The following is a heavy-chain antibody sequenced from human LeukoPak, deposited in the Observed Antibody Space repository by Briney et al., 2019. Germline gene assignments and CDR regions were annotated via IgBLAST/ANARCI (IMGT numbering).Heavy chain of an antibody. V-gene: IGHV4-59*01. CDR2: IYYSGST. CDR3: GRVDVWFDP. J-gene: IGHJ5*02. Sequence: PSETLSLTCTVSGGSISSYYWSWIRQPPGKGLEWIGYIYYSGSTNYNPSLKSRVTISVDTSKNQFSLKLSSVTAADTAVYYCGRVDVWFDPWGQGTLVTVSS. CDR1: GGSISSYY.